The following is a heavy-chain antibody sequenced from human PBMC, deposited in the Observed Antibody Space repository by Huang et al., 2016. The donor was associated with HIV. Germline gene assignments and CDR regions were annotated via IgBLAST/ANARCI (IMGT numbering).Heavy chain of an antibody. V-gene: IGHV3-7*01. J-gene: IGHJ5*02. Sequence: EVQLVESGGGLVQPGGCLRLSCAASGFTFSNYWMSWVRQATGKGLEGVANIKQDGRETYYGDSVKGRFTIARDNAKNSLYLQMNSLRAEDTAVYYCASQPGPWGQGTLVTVSS. CDR1: GFTFSNYW. CDR2: IKQDGRET. CDR3: ASQPGP.